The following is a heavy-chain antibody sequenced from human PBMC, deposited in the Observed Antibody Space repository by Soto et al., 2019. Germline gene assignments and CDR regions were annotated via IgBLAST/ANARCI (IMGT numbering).Heavy chain of an antibody. D-gene: IGHD6-19*01. J-gene: IGHJ6*02. Sequence: SQTLSLTCAISGDGVSSNSAAWNWIRQSPSRGLEWLGRTYYRSKWYNDYAVSVKSRITINPDTSKNQFSLQLNSVAPVDTAVYYCARGHPRVAVAGKDLYSDYDGLDVWGQGTTVTVSS. CDR1: GDGVSSNSAA. CDR3: ARGHPRVAVAGKDLYSDYDGLDV. CDR2: TYYRSKWYN. V-gene: IGHV6-1*01.